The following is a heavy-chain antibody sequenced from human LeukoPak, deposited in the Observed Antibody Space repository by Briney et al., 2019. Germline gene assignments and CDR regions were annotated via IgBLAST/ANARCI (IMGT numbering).Heavy chain of an antibody. J-gene: IGHJ4*02. CDR2: ISGNGGST. CDR1: GFTFSSYG. CDR3: AKDQADCSHTSCYERGFDY. V-gene: IGHV3-23*01. Sequence: PGGTLRLSCAASGFTFSSYGMSWVRQAPGKGLEWVSGISGNGGSTYYADSVKGRFIISRDNSKNTLYLQMSSLRAEDTAVYSCAKDQADCSHTSCYERGFDYWSQGTLVTVSS. D-gene: IGHD2-2*01.